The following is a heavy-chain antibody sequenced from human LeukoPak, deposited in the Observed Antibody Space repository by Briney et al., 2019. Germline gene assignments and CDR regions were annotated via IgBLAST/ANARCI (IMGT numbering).Heavy chain of an antibody. CDR3: RFLEWLSFRSWSGYYYYGMDV. Sequence: SQTLSLTCAISGDSVSSNSAAWNWIRQSPSRGLEWLGRTYYRSKYYNDYAVSVKSRIIINPDTSKNQFALQLNSVTPEDTAVYGLRFLEWLSFRSWSGYYYYGMDVWGQGTTVTVSS. CDR1: GDSVSSNSAA. D-gene: IGHD3-3*01. V-gene: IGHV6-1*01. J-gene: IGHJ6*02. CDR2: TYYRSKYYN.